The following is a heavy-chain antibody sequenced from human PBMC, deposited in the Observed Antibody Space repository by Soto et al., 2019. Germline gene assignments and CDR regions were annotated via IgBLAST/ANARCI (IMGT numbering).Heavy chain of an antibody. J-gene: IGHJ6*02. CDR3: ARERYQVISDGMDV. CDR1: GYTFTGYY. D-gene: IGHD2-2*01. V-gene: IGHV1-2*02. CDR2: INPQTGGT. Sequence: ASVKVSCKASGYTFTGYYIHWVREAPGQGLEWMGWINPQTGGTSYAQKFQGRVTLSRDTSINTAYLELSRLTFDDAAVYFCARERYQVISDGMDVWSPGTTVTVSS.